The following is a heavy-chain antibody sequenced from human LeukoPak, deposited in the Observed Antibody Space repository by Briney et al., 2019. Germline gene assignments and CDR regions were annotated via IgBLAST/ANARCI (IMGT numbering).Heavy chain of an antibody. J-gene: IGHJ4*02. Sequence: SQTLSLTCAVSGVSISRGGYSWSWIRQPPGKGLEWIGYIYHSGSTYYNPSLKSRVTISVDRSKNQFSLKLSSVTAADTAVYYCARAMAGGYYFDYWGQGTLVTVSS. D-gene: IGHD5-24*01. V-gene: IGHV4-30-2*01. CDR2: IYHSGST. CDR3: ARAMAGGYYFDY. CDR1: GVSISRGGYS.